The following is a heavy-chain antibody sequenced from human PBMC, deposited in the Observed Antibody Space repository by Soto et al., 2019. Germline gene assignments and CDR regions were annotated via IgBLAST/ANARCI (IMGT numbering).Heavy chain of an antibody. CDR2: IIPVFGTP. V-gene: IGHV1-69*13. J-gene: IGHJ5*02. D-gene: IGHD3-3*01. CDR3: AREKKRDYDFWSGARNWFDP. CDR1: GGIFSSFV. Sequence: GASVKVSCKASGGIFSSFVISWVRQAPGQGLEWMGGIIPVFGTPTYAQKFQGRVTITADESTNTAYMNLSSLRSEDTAMYYCAREKKRDYDFWSGARNWFDPWGQGTLVTVSS.